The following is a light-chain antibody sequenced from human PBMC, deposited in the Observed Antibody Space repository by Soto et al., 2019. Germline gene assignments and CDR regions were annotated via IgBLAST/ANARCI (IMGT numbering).Light chain of an antibody. CDR3: LQDYNYPRT. Sequence: DIQLTQSPSFLSASVGDRVTITCRASQGISSYLAWYQQKPGKAPKLLIYAASTLQSGVPSRFSGRASGTDFTLTISSLQPEDFATYYCLQDYNYPRTFGQGTKVDIK. CDR1: QGISSY. J-gene: IGKJ1*01. V-gene: IGKV1-9*01. CDR2: AAS.